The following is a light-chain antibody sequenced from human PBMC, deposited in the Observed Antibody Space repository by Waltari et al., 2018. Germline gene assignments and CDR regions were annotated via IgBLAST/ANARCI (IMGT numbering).Light chain of an antibody. V-gene: IGKV3-15*01. CDR3: HQYTNWPFS. Sequence: EIVLTQSPATLSLSPGDRATLSCRASQRVYGNLAWYQQKPGQSPRLLIFGTSARATGIPDRFTGSGSGTEYSLTISSLQSEDFAVYFCHQYTNWPFSFGPGTTLEI. CDR2: GTS. CDR1: QRVYGN. J-gene: IGKJ3*01.